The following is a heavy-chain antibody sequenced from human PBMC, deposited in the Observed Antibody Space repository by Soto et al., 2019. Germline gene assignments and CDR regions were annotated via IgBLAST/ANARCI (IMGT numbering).Heavy chain of an antibody. CDR1: GGTFSSYA. CDR2: IIPIFGTA. D-gene: IGHD3-10*01. V-gene: IGHV1-69*13. J-gene: IGHJ6*02. Sequence: GASVKVSCKASGGTFSSYAISWVRQAPGQGLEWMGGIIPIFGTANYAQKFQGRVTITADESTSTAYMELSSLRSEDTAVYYCAMAMVRGVIITSGRGMDVWGQGTTVTVS. CDR3: AMAMVRGVIITSGRGMDV.